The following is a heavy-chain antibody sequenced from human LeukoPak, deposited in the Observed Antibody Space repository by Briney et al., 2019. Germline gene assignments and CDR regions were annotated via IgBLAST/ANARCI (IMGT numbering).Heavy chain of an antibody. CDR2: IWNDGSNK. Sequence: GGALRLSCAASGFTFSSYGMHWGRQAPGTGLEGVGVIWNDGSNKYYAHSVKGRFTISRDNSKNTLYLQMNSLRAEDTAVYYCARVPHRGVATIINFDYWGQGTLVTVSS. J-gene: IGHJ4*02. V-gene: IGHV3-33*01. D-gene: IGHD5-12*01. CDR1: GFTFSSYG. CDR3: ARVPHRGVATIINFDY.